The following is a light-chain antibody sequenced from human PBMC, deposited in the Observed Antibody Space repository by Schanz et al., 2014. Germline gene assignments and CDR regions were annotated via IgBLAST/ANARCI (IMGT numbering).Light chain of an antibody. V-gene: IGKV3-20*01. CDR2: GAS. Sequence: EIVMTQSPATLSVSPGERVTLSCRASQSVSSNLAWYQQRPGQAPRLLIYGASTRATGIPDRFSGSGSGTDFTLTISRLEPEDFAVYYCQHYGSSPRTFGQGTKVEIK. CDR3: QHYGSSPRT. J-gene: IGKJ1*01. CDR1: QSVSSN.